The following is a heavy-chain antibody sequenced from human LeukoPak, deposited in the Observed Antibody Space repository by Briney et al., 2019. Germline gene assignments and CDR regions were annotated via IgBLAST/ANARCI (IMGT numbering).Heavy chain of an antibody. CDR2: IRYDGSNK. Sequence: GGSLRLSCTASGFTFSSYGMHWVRQAPGKGLEWVAFIRYDGSNKYYADSVKGRFTISRDNSKNTLYLQMNSLRAEDTAVYYCAKDLRKELNAFDIWGQGTVVTVSS. J-gene: IGHJ3*02. CDR3: AKDLRKELNAFDI. V-gene: IGHV3-30*02. CDR1: GFTFSSYG. D-gene: IGHD1-26*01.